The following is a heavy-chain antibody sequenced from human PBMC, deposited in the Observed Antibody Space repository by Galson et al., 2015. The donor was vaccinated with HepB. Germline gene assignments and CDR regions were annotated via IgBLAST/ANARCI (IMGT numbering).Heavy chain of an antibody. CDR2: ISSSSSYI. J-gene: IGHJ4*02. Sequence: SLRLSCAVSGFPFSKYNVNWVRQAPGKGLEWVSYISSSSSYIFYADSVKSRFTISRDNAKNSLYLEMSSLRVEDTAVYYCASEAYTYGYFLGWGQGTLVTVSS. V-gene: IGHV3-21*01. CDR1: GFPFSKYN. CDR3: ASEAYTYGYFLG. D-gene: IGHD5-18*01.